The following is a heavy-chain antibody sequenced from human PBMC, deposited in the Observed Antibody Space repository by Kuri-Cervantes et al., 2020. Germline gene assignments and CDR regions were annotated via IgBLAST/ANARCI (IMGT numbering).Heavy chain of an antibody. Sequence: SQTLSLTCAISGDSVSSNSAAWNWIRQSPSRGLEWLGRTYYRSKWYNDYAVSVKSRITINLDTSKNQFSLRLSSVTAADTAVYYCARAIYGDYFAAKDGGDKEQYYYYYYGMDVWGQGTTVTVSS. CDR2: TYYRSKWYN. CDR1: GDSVSSNSAA. D-gene: IGHD4-17*01. V-gene: IGHV6-1*01. CDR3: ARAIYGDYFAAKDGGDKEQYYYYYYGMDV. J-gene: IGHJ6*02.